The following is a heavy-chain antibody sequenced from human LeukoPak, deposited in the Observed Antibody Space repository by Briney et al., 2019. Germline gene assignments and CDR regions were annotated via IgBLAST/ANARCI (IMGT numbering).Heavy chain of an antibody. CDR2: ISYDGSNK. J-gene: IGHJ4*02. CDR1: GFTFSSYA. Sequence: PGGSLRLSCAASGFTFSSYAMHWVRQAPGKGLEWVAVISYDGSNKYYADSVKGRFTISRDNSKNTLYLQMHSLRAEDTAVYYCARAQTTRGYGISYYFDYWGQGTLVTVSS. CDR3: ARAQTTRGYGISYYFDY. V-gene: IGHV3-30*04. D-gene: IGHD6-25*01.